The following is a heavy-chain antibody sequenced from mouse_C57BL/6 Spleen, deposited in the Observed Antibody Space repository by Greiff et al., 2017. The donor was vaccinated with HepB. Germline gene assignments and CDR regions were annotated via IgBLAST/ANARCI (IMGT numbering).Heavy chain of an antibody. CDR1: GYTFTSYW. CDR3: ARFGTPYWYFDV. CDR2: IDPSDSET. Sequence: VQLQQPGAELVRPGSSVKLSCKASGYTFTSYWMHWVKQRPIQGLEWIGNIDPSDSETHYNQKFKDKATLTVDKSSSTAYMQLSSLTSEDSAVYYCARFGTPYWYFDVWGTGTTVTVSS. D-gene: IGHD4-1*01. V-gene: IGHV1-52*01. J-gene: IGHJ1*03.